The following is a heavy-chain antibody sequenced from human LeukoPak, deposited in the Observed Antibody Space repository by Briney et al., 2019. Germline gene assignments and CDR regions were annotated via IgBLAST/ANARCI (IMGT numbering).Heavy chain of an antibody. CDR2: MNPNSGNT. V-gene: IGHV1-8*02. CDR3: ARGSSGWYYYYYGMDV. Sequence: ASVKVSCKASGYTFTSYGISWVRQAPGQGLEWMGWMNPNSGNTGYAQKFQGRVTMTRNTSISTAYMELSSLRSEDTAVYYCARGSSGWYYYYYGMDVWGQGTTVTVSS. J-gene: IGHJ6*02. D-gene: IGHD6-19*01. CDR1: GYTFTSYG.